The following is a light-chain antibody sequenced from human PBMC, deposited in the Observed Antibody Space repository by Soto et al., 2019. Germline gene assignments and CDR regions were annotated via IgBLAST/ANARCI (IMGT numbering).Light chain of an antibody. CDR3: QQYGSSPWT. V-gene: IGKV3-20*01. Sequence: EIVLTQSPGTLSLSPGERATLSCRASQSVSSSYLAWYQQKPGQAPRPLIYGASSRAIGIPDRFSGSGSGTDFTLTISRLEPEDFAVYYCQQYGSSPWTFGQGTKVDIX. CDR1: QSVSSSY. CDR2: GAS. J-gene: IGKJ1*01.